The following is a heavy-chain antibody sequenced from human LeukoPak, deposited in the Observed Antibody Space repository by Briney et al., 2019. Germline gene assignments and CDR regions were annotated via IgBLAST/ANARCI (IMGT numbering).Heavy chain of an antibody. CDR3: ARNYYGSGSANWYFDL. J-gene: IGHJ2*01. D-gene: IGHD3-10*01. Sequence: SETLSLTCTVSGGSISSYYWSWIRQPPGKGLEWIGYIYYSGSTNYNPSLKSRVTIPVDTSKNQFSLKLSSVTAADTAVYYCARNYYGSGSANWYFDLWGRGTLVTVSS. CDR2: IYYSGST. V-gene: IGHV4-59*01. CDR1: GGSISSYY.